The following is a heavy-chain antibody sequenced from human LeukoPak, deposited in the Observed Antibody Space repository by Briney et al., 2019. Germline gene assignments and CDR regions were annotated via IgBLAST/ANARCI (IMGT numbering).Heavy chain of an antibody. CDR2: INHSGST. V-gene: IGHV4-34*01. CDR3: ATSHYYGSGSYYDAFDI. J-gene: IGHJ3*02. D-gene: IGHD3-10*01. Sequence: SETLSLTCAVYGGSFSGYYWSWIRQPPGKGLEWIGEINHSGSTNYNPSLKSRVTISVDTSKNQFSLKLSSVTAADTAVYYCATSHYYGSGSYYDAFDIWGQGTMVTVSS. CDR1: GGSFSGYY.